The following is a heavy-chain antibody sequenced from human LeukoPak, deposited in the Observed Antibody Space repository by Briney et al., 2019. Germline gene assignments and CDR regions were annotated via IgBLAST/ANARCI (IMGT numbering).Heavy chain of an antibody. Sequence: GESLKISCKAYGYNFFSNYWIAWVRQMPGKGLEWMGILYPGDSDSRYSRSFQGQVTISADKSISTAYLQWSSLKASDTAMYYCARASRDGYNQNFDYWGQGTLVTVSS. CDR1: GYNFFSNYW. J-gene: IGHJ4*02. D-gene: IGHD5-24*01. V-gene: IGHV5-51*01. CDR3: ARASRDGYNQNFDY. CDR2: LYPGDSDS.